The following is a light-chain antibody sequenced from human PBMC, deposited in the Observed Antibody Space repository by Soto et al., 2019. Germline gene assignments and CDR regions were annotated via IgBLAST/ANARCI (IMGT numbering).Light chain of an antibody. V-gene: IGLV1-51*01. CDR1: SSNIGNNY. CDR2: DNN. J-gene: IGLJ2*01. CDR3: SSYAGTNKVV. Sequence: QSVLTQSPSVSAAPGQKVTISCSGSSSNIGNNYVSWYQQLPGTAPKLLIYDNNKRPSGVPDRFSASTSGNTASLTISGLQAEDAADYYCSSYAGTNKVVFGGGTKLTVL.